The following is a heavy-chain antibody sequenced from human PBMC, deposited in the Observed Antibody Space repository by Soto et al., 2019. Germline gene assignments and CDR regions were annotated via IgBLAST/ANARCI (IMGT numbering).Heavy chain of an antibody. CDR1: GGTFSSYA. Sequence: QVQLVQSEAEVKKPGSSVKVSCKASGGTFSSYAISWVRQAPGQGLEWMGGIIPIFGTANYAQKFQGRVTITADESTSTAYMELSSLRSEDTAVYYCARDTANPFLSYYYYGMDVWGQGTTVTVSS. V-gene: IGHV1-69*01. CDR3: ARDTANPFLSYYYYGMDV. J-gene: IGHJ6*02. D-gene: IGHD5-18*01. CDR2: IIPIFGTA.